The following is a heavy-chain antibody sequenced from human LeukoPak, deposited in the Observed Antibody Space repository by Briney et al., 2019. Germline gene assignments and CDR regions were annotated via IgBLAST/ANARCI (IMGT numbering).Heavy chain of an antibody. J-gene: IGHJ5*02. CDR1: GGSISDSNYY. Sequence: PSETLSLTCSVSGGSISDSNYYWGWIRQPPGKGLQWIGSIYYSGSTYYTPSLESRVTISVDTSKNQFSLKLSVVAAADAAVYCCTRKSLRYYGSAARNWFDPWGQGTLVTVPS. CDR3: TRKSLRYYGSAARNWFDP. CDR2: IYYSGST. V-gene: IGHV4-39*01. D-gene: IGHD3-10*01.